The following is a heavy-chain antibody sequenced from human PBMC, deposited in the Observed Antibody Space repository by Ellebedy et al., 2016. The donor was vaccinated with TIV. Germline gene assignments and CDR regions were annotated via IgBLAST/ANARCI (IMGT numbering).Heavy chain of an antibody. CDR2: IKQDGSEK. V-gene: IGHV3-7*01. CDR1: GFTFRSYW. Sequence: GESLKIPCAASGFTFRSYWMSRVRQAPGKGLEWVANIKQDGSEKYYVDSVKGRFTISRDNAKNSLYLQMNSLRAEDTAVYYCARARYSNTPFDYWGQGTLVTVSS. J-gene: IGHJ4*02. CDR3: ARARYSNTPFDY. D-gene: IGHD6-13*01.